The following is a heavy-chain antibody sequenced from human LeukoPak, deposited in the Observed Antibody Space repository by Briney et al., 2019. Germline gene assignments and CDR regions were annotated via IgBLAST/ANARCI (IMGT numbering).Heavy chain of an antibody. Sequence: PGGSLRLSCTASGFTLRDVWMTWVRQAPGKGLEWVGRIKTITDGGTTDYAAFVRGRFTISRDDSKNTLYLQLNSLKTEDTAVYYCTSTLGYWGRGTLVTVPS. CDR2: IKTITDGGTT. D-gene: IGHD3-16*01. CDR1: GFTLRDVW. V-gene: IGHV3-15*01. CDR3: TSTLGY. J-gene: IGHJ4*02.